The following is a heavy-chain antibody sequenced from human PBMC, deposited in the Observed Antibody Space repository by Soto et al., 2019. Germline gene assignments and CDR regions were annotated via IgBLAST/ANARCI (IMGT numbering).Heavy chain of an antibody. Sequence: GGSLRLSCEVSGFSVTANYMSWVRQAPGKGLEWVSVIYSGGSTYYIDSVKGRFSISRDISKNTLYLQMNSLRAEDTAVYYCAEYSGSYPTNNWFEPWGQGTLVTVSS. CDR1: GFSVTANY. D-gene: IGHD1-26*01. CDR3: AEYSGSYPTNNWFEP. CDR2: IYSGGST. J-gene: IGHJ5*02. V-gene: IGHV3-53*01.